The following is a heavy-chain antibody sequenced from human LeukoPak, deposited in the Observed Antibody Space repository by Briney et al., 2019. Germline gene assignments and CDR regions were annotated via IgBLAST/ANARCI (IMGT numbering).Heavy chain of an antibody. D-gene: IGHD3-10*01. CDR3: ARTTMVRGTYYMDV. CDR2: IYYSGST. V-gene: IGHV4-59*01. CDR1: GGSISSYY. Sequence: PSETLSPTCTVSGGSISSYYWSWIRQPPGKGLEWIGYIYYSGSTNYNPSLKSRVTISVDTSKNQFSLKLSSVTAADTAVYYCARTTMVRGTYYMDVWGKGTTVTISS. J-gene: IGHJ6*03.